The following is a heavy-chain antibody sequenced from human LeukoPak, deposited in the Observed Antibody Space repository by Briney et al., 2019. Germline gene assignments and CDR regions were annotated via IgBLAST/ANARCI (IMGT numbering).Heavy chain of an antibody. V-gene: IGHV4-59*08. CDR1: GGSIRSHY. D-gene: IGHD3-22*01. J-gene: IGHJ4*02. CDR3: ARPTYYYDSSGYYWNY. Sequence: SETLSLTCSVSGGSIRSHYWSWIRQPPGKGLEWIGYVHYSGSTNYNPSLKSRVTISVDTAKNKFYLKLSSVTAADTAVYYCARPTYYYDSSGYYWNYWGQGTLVTVSS. CDR2: VHYSGST.